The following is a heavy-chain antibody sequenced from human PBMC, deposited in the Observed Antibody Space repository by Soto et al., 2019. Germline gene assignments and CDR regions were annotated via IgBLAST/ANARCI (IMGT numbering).Heavy chain of an antibody. Sequence: GSLRLSCAASGFTFSSYSMNWVRQAPGKGLEWVSSISSSSSYIYYADSVKGRFTISRDNAKNSLYLQMNSLRAEDTAVYYCARFRGGSRSYYFDYWGQGTLVTVSS. D-gene: IGHD1-26*01. CDR3: ARFRGGSRSYYFDY. J-gene: IGHJ4*02. V-gene: IGHV3-21*01. CDR2: ISSSSSYI. CDR1: GFTFSSYS.